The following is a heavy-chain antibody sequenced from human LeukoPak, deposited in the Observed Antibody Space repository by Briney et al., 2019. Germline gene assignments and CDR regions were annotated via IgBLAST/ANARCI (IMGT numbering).Heavy chain of an antibody. Sequence: SETLSLACTVSGGSISSYYWSWIRQPPGKGLEWIGYIYTSGSTNYNPSLKSRVTISVDTSKNQFSLKLSSVTAADTAVYYCARRDYYYYYMDVWGKGTTVTVSS. CDR3: ARRDYYYYYMDV. J-gene: IGHJ6*03. CDR1: GGSISSYY. V-gene: IGHV4-4*09. CDR2: IYTSGST.